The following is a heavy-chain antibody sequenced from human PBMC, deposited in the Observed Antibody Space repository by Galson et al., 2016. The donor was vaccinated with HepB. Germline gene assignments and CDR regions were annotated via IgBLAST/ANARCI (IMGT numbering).Heavy chain of an antibody. CDR2: ISGNSGSM. D-gene: IGHD1-26*01. CDR1: GFTFNTYA. CDR3: AKDPRLATIATSAYFDY. J-gene: IGHJ4*02. Sequence: SLRLSCAASGFTFNTYAMSWVRQAPGKGLEWVSTISGNSGSMYYADSVKGRFSISRDNSKNTLYLQMDTLRAEDTAVYYCAKDPRLATIATSAYFDYWGQGTLVTVSP. V-gene: IGHV3-23*01.